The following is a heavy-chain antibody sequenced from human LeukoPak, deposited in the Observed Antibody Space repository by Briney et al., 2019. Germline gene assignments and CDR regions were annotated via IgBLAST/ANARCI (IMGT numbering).Heavy chain of an antibody. J-gene: IGHJ4*02. CDR2: INAGNGNT. D-gene: IGHD4-17*01. Sequence: ASVKVSCKASGYTFTSYAMHWVRQAPGQRLEWMGWINAGNGNTKYSQKFQGRVTITRDTSASTAYMELSSLRSEDTAVYYCAIRGPLRVPSFDYWGQGTLVTVSS. CDR1: GYTFTSYA. CDR3: AIRGPLRVPSFDY. V-gene: IGHV1-3*01.